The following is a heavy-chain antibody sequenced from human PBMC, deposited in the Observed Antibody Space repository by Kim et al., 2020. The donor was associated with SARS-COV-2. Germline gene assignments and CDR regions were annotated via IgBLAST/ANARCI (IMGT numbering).Heavy chain of an antibody. CDR2: VNAANDKT. CDR3: ARDMNPTVYDY. CDR1: GYTFKSYP. V-gene: IGHV1-3*01. D-gene: IGHD4-4*01. Sequence: ASVQVSCKASGYTFKSYPIHWLRQAPGQRLEWMGWVNAANDKTKYSQKFQGRVTITRDTSAKTAYMELSSLTSEDTAVYYCARDMNPTVYDYWGQGTLVTVSS. J-gene: IGHJ4*02.